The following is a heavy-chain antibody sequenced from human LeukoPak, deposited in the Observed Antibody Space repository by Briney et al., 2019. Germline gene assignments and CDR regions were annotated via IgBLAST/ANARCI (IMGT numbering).Heavy chain of an antibody. CDR2: TYSGGST. V-gene: IGHV3-66*01. CDR1: GFTVSSNY. J-gene: IGHJ6*03. Sequence: GGSLRLSCAASGFTVSSNYMSWVRQAPGKGLGWVSVTYSGGSTYYADSVKGRFTISRDNSKNTLYLQMNSLRAEDTAAYYCASNHGLDQYYYYYYMDVWGKGTTVTISS. D-gene: IGHD1-14*01. CDR3: ASNHGLDQYYYYYYMDV.